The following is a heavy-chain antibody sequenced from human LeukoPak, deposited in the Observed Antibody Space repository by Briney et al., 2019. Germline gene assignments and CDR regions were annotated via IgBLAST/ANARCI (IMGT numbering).Heavy chain of an antibody. CDR2: ISSRSSYI. Sequence: PGGSLRLSCAASGVTFSSYSMNWVRQAPGKGREWVSSISSRSSYIYYADSVKGRFTISRDNAKNSLYLQMNSLRAEDTAVYYCARDRIEYCSGGSCYDAWFDPWGQGTLVTVSS. J-gene: IGHJ5*02. CDR3: ARDRIEYCSGGSCYDAWFDP. CDR1: GVTFSSYS. D-gene: IGHD2-15*01. V-gene: IGHV3-21*01.